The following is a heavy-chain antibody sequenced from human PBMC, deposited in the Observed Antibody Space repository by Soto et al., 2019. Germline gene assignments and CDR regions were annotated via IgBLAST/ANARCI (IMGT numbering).Heavy chain of an antibody. J-gene: IGHJ5*02. CDR2: IYYSGST. V-gene: IGHV4-39*01. CDR1: GGSISSSSYY. CDR3: ARPYWGGDCYSEHNWFDP. D-gene: IGHD2-21*02. Sequence: SETLSLTCTVSGGSISSSSYYWGWIRQPPGKGLEWIGSIYYSGSTYYNPSLKSRVTISVDTSKNQFSLKLSSVTAADTAVYYCARPYWGGDCYSEHNWFDPWGQGTLVTVPP.